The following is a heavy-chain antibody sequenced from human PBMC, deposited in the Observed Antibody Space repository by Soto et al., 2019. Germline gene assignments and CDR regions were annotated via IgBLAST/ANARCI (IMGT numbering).Heavy chain of an antibody. CDR3: ARTAPMDAGDKYYYDF. CDR1: GGTFSTFC. D-gene: IGHD3-16*01. CDR2: LIPFFGTA. Sequence: QVQLVPCGAEVKKTGSSVKVSCKTSGGTFSTFCISWLRQAPGQGREWMGWLIPFFGTAEYSQTFEDRITITADESTNTVDMDLSSLTSEYTAIYYCARTAPMDAGDKYYYDFWGQGALGTVSS. V-gene: IGHV1-69*01. J-gene: IGHJ4*02.